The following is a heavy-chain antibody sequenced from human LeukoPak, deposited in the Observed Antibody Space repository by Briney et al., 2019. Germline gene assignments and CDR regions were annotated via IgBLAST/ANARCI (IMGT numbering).Heavy chain of an antibody. Sequence: SVKVSCKAFGGTFSSYAISWVRRAPGQGVEWMGGIIPIFGTANYAQKFQGRVTITADESTSTAYMELSSLRSEDTAVYYCARKTTVTTFFDYWGQGTLVTVSS. CDR1: GGTFSSYA. CDR3: ARKTTVTTFFDY. D-gene: IGHD4-17*01. J-gene: IGHJ4*02. V-gene: IGHV1-69*01. CDR2: IIPIFGTA.